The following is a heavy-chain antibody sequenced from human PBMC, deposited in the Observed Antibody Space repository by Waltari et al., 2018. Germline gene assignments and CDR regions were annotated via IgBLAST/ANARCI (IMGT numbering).Heavy chain of an antibody. V-gene: IGHV3-30*02. D-gene: IGHD6-13*01. CDR2: IWYDGSNK. CDR3: AKEARFSSSWYSEY. CDR1: GFTFSSYG. J-gene: IGHJ4*02. Sequence: QVQLVESGGRVVQHGRSLRLSCAATGFTFSSYGMHWVRPAPGKGLEWVAFIWYDGSNKYYADSVKGRFTISRDNSKNTLYLQMNSLRAEDTAMYYCAKEARFSSSWYSEYWGQGTLVTVSS.